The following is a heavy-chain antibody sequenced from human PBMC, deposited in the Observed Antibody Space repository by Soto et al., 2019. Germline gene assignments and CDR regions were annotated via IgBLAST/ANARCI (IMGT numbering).Heavy chain of an antibody. D-gene: IGHD6-13*01. J-gene: IGHJ6*02. V-gene: IGHV3-30*03. Sequence: QVQLVESGGGVVQPGGSLRLSCAASGFTFSSYGMHWVRQAPGKGLEWVAVISYDGSNKYYADSVKGRFTISGDNSKNTMYLQMNSLRAEDTAVYYCARGDRSSWPAYYYCGMDVWGQGATVTVSS. CDR1: GFTFSSYG. CDR3: ARGDRSSWPAYYYCGMDV. CDR2: ISYDGSNK.